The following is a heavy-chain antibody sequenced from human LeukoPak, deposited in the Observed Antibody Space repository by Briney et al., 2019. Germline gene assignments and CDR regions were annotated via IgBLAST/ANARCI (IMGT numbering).Heavy chain of an antibody. Sequence: PGGSLRLSCAASGFTFSDYAMSWVRQAPGKGLEWVSAITGSGGATYYADSVKGRLTISRDNYKNTVYLQMNTLRAEDTAVYYCAKTGDLTTHYYYYYMDVWGKGTTVTVSS. CDR3: AKTGDLTTHYYYYYMDV. V-gene: IGHV3-23*01. CDR1: GFTFSDYA. J-gene: IGHJ6*03. D-gene: IGHD1-14*01. CDR2: ITGSGGAT.